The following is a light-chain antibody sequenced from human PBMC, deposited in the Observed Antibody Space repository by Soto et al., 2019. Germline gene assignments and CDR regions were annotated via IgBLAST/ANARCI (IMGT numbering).Light chain of an antibody. CDR3: LQDSNYPRT. CDR2: AAS. Sequence: AIQMTQSPSSLSAPVGDRVTITCRASQGIRNELGWYQQRPGKAPQLLIYAASTLESGVPSRFSASGSGTDFTLTISSLRPEDFATYYYLQDSNYPRTFGQGTKVEIK. V-gene: IGKV1-6*01. CDR1: QGIRNE. J-gene: IGKJ1*01.